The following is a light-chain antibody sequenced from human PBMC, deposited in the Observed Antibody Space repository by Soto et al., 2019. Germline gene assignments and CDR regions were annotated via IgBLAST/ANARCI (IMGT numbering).Light chain of an antibody. J-gene: IGLJ1*01. CDR2: DVT. Sequence: QSALTQPPSASGSPGQSVTISCTGTSSDVGGYNSVSWYQHHPGKAPKVMIYDVTKRPSGVPDRFSGSKSGNTASLTVSGLQAEDEADYYCASSAGTFYVFGTGTKLTVL. CDR1: SSDVGGYNS. CDR3: ASSAGTFYV. V-gene: IGLV2-8*01.